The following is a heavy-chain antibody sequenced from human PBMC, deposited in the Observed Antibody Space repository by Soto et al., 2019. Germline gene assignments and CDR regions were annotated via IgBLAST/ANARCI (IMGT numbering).Heavy chain of an antibody. Sequence: HLQLQESGPGLVKPSETLSLTCTVSGDSISNSNYYWGWIRQPPGKGLEWIATIYYSRITYCNPSVKCRIAITVATPKTQFSLKLSSVAAADTAIYYCARSNSGYYKWFDPWGQGTLVTFAS. J-gene: IGHJ5*02. V-gene: IGHV4-39*01. CDR2: IYYSRIT. CDR3: ARSNSGYYKWFDP. D-gene: IGHD3-22*01. CDR1: GDSISNSNYY.